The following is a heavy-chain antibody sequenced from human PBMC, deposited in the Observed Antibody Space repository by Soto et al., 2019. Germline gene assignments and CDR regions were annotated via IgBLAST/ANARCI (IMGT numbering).Heavy chain of an antibody. Sequence: GASVKVSCKASGGTFSSYAISWVRQAPGQGLEWMGGIIPIFGTANYAQKFQGRVTITADESTSTAYMELSSLSSVTAADTAVYYCARGGFWIAAAGLDYWGQGTLVTVSS. V-gene: IGHV1-69*13. CDR2: IIPIFGTA. D-gene: IGHD6-13*01. CDR3: ARGGFWIAAAGLDY. CDR1: GGTFSSYA. J-gene: IGHJ4*02.